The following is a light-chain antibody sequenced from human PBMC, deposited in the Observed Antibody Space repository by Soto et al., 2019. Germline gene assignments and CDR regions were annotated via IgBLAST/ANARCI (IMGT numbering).Light chain of an antibody. CDR1: QGISSY. V-gene: IGKV1-9*01. J-gene: IGKJ4*01. CDR3: QQLKSYVSLA. Sequence: IQLTQSPSSLSASVGDRVTITCRASQGISSYLAWYQQKPGKAPKLLTYGASTLQRGVPSRFSGSRSGTDFSRTISSLQPEDFATYYCQQLKSYVSLAVGGGTKVESK. CDR2: GAS.